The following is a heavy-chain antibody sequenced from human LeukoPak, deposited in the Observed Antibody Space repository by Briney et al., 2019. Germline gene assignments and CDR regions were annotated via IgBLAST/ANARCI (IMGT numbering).Heavy chain of an antibody. Sequence: GGSLRLSCAASGFTFDDYGMSWVRQAPGKGLEWVSGINWNGGSTGYADSVKGRFTISRDNAKNSLYLQMNSLRAEDTALYYCAREMLPPVNYYDSSGYSHYFDYWGQGTLVTVSS. D-gene: IGHD3-22*01. V-gene: IGHV3-20*04. J-gene: IGHJ4*02. CDR1: GFTFDDYG. CDR2: INWNGGST. CDR3: AREMLPPVNYYDSSGYSHYFDY.